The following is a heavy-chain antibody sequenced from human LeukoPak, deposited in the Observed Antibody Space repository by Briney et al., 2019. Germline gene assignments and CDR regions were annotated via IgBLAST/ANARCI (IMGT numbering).Heavy chain of an antibody. CDR1: GFTFGDYA. CDR2: IRSKAYGGTT. CDR3: TRDIVVVPAAIGAFDN. Sequence: PGGSLRLSCTASGFTFGDYAMSWVRQAPGKGLEWVGFIRSKAYGGTTEYAASVKGRFTISRDDSKSIAYLQMNSLKTEDTAVYYCTRDIVVVPAAIGAFDNWGQGTMVTVSS. J-gene: IGHJ3*02. D-gene: IGHD2-2*01. V-gene: IGHV3-49*04.